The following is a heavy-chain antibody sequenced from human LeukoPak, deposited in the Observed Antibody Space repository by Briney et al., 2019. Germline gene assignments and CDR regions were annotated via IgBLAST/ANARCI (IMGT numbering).Heavy chain of an antibody. CDR1: GGSVTSYY. V-gene: IGHV4-59*02. CDR2: IFYNGGT. D-gene: IGHD6-6*01. CDR3: ARFGTSSSRFFDQ. J-gene: IGHJ4*02. Sequence: SETLSLTCTVSGGSVTSYYWSWIRQPPGKGLEWIGYIFYNGGTNYYPSLKSRVTIALDTSKNQFSLKLNSVPAADTAVYYCARFGTSSSRFFDQWGQGTLVTVSS.